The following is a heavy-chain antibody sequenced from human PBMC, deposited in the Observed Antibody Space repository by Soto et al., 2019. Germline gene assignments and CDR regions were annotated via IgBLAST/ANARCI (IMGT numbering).Heavy chain of an antibody. D-gene: IGHD2-21*01. Sequence: QVQLQESGPGLVKPSETLSLTCTVSGGSISTYYWNWIRQSAGKGLEWIGRVYISGSTNYHPSLKCRFAMSVDTANNQFSLKVTSVTAADTAVYYCARGGRDRFDIWGQGTMVTVSS. CDR1: GGSISTYY. J-gene: IGHJ3*02. CDR3: ARGGRDRFDI. V-gene: IGHV4-4*07. CDR2: VYISGST.